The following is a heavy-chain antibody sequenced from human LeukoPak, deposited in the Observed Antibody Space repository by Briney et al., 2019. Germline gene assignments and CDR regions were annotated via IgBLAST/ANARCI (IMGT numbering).Heavy chain of an antibody. D-gene: IGHD3-10*01. Sequence: GGSLRLSCAASGFTFSSYSMNWVRQAPGKGLEWVSSISSSSSYIYYADSVKGRFTISRDNAKNSLYLQMNSLRAEDTAVYYCARETTYYGSGSYYKAFDYWGQGTLVTVSS. V-gene: IGHV3-21*01. CDR2: ISSSSSYI. J-gene: IGHJ4*02. CDR1: GFTFSSYS. CDR3: ARETTYYGSGSYYKAFDY.